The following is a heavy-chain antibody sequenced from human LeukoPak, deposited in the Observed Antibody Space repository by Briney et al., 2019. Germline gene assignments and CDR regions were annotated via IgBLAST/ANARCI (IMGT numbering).Heavy chain of an antibody. J-gene: IGHJ3*02. Sequence: SETLPLTCTVSGGSTSSGSYYWSWIPQPAGKGLEWIGRIYTSGSTNYNPSLKSRVTISVDTSKNQFSLKLSSVTAADTAVYYCARGFWNGDAFDIWGQGTMVTVSP. CDR1: GGSTSSGSYY. CDR2: IYTSGST. D-gene: IGHD1-1*01. V-gene: IGHV4-61*02. CDR3: ARGFWNGDAFDI.